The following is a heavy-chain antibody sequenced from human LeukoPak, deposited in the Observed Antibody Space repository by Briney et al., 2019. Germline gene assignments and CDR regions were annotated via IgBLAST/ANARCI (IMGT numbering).Heavy chain of an antibody. D-gene: IGHD3/OR15-3a*01. Sequence: GGSLRLSCAASGFTFSSYGMHWVRQAPGKGLEWVAVIWYDGSNKYYADSVKGRFTISRDNSKNTLYLQMNSLRAEDTAVYYCARVMGLDRWYYGMDVWGQGTTVTVSS. CDR3: ARVMGLDRWYYGMDV. J-gene: IGHJ6*02. CDR2: IWYDGSNK. V-gene: IGHV3-33*01. CDR1: GFTFSSYG.